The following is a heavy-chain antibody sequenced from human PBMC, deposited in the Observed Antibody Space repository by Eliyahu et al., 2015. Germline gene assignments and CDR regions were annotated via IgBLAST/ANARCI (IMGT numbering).Heavy chain of an antibody. CDR1: GDSIRSATYF. V-gene: IGHV4-39*01. CDR3: ARRTKFGRGDAPYFDS. J-gene: IGHJ4*02. CDR2: VLFGGGT. D-gene: IGHD3/OR15-3a*01. Sequence: QLHLQESGPRLVKPSETLSLTCTVSGDSIRSATYFWAWVRQPPGKGPEWVGSVLFGGGTYYNPSLRSRLTISVDASMNQFSLFVRSVTAADTAFYYCARRTKFGRGDAPYFDSWGQGTLVTVSS.